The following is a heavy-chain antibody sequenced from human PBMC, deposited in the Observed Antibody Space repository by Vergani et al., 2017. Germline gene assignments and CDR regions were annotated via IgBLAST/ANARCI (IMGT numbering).Heavy chain of an antibody. CDR3: ASPLNWGHDAFDI. CDR2: INTSGGST. Sequence: QVQLVQPGAAVKKPGASVKVSCKASEYTFTSYYMHWARQAPGQGLEWMGIINTSGGSTSYAQIFQGRVTMTRDTSTITVYMKLSSLRSEDTAVYYCASPLNWGHDAFDIWGQGTMVTVSS. J-gene: IGHJ3*02. V-gene: IGHV1-46*01. CDR1: EYTFTSYY. D-gene: IGHD7-27*01.